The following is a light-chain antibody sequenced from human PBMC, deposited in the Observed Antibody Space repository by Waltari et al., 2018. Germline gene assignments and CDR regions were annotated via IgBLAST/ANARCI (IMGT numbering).Light chain of an antibody. CDR2: GAF. CDR3: QQCSDWPLT. CDR1: QSLSFT. Sequence: EIVLAQSPATLSLSPGVAATLSCRASQSLSFTLPRYQQNPGQPPRFLIFGAFRSATGIPDKFSGSWSVTDFALTITRLDPEDFGTYYGQQCSDWPLTFDPGAKLD. V-gene: IGKV3D-20*02. J-gene: IGKJ3*01.